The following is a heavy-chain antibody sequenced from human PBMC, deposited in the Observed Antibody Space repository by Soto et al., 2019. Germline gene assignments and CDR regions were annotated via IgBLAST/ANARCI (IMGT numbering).Heavy chain of an antibody. CDR2: IKQDGSEK. CDR3: ARVLTIVATIGYFDY. CDR1: GFTFSSYW. D-gene: IGHD5-12*01. J-gene: IGHJ4*02. V-gene: IGHV3-7*01. Sequence: GGSLRLSCAASGFTFSSYWMSWVRQAPGKGLEWVANIKQDGSEKYYVDSVKGRFTISRDNAKNSLYLQMNSLRAEDTAVYYCARVLTIVATIGYFDYWGQGTLVTVSS.